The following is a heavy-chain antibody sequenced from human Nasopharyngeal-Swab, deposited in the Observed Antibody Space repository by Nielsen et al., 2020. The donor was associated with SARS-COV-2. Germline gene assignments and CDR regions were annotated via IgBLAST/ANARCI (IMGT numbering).Heavy chain of an antibody. CDR3: ARGTPGIPGVDY. D-gene: IGHD2-8*02. CDR2: VSGDGVTT. Sequence: VRQAPGKGLEYLSAVSGDGVTTHYADSLKGRLTISRDNSKNTVYLQLGSLTAEDMAVYFCARGTPGIPGVDYWGQGTLVTVSS. V-gene: IGHV3-64*02. J-gene: IGHJ4*02.